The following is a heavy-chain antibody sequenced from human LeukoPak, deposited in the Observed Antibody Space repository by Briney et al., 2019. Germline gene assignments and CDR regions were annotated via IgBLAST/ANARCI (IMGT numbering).Heavy chain of an antibody. J-gene: IGHJ4*02. Sequence: SETLSLTCTVSGGSISSYYWSWVRQPAGKGLEWIGRIYTSGSTKYNSSLKSRVTMSVDTSKNQFSLKLSSVTAADTAVYYCARGGSAKPFDYWGQGTLVTVSS. CDR1: GGSISSYY. CDR3: ARGGSAKPFDY. CDR2: IYTSGST. V-gene: IGHV4-4*07.